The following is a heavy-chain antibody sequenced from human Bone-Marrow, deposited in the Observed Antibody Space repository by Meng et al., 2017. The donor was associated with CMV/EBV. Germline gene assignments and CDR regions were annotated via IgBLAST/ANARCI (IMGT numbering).Heavy chain of an antibody. Sequence: SETLSLTCTVSGGSISSYYWSWIRQPPGKGLEWIGYIYYSWSTTYNPSLKIRITISVDTSKNQFSLKLSPVTAADADVYYCVGEGSSSWYGYWGQGTLVTVSS. CDR2: IYYSWST. CDR1: GGSISSYY. D-gene: IGHD6-13*01. V-gene: IGHV4-59*01. J-gene: IGHJ4*02. CDR3: VGEGSSSWYGY.